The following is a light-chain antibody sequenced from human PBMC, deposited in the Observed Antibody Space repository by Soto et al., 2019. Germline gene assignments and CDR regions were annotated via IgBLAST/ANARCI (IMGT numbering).Light chain of an antibody. CDR1: SSDVGGYNY. CDR2: DVS. CDR3: SSYTGSTTLHYV. Sequence: QSALTQPASVSGSPGQSITISCTGTSSDVGGYNYVSWYQQHPGKAPKLLLYDVSNRPSGASNRFSGSKSGNTASLTISGLQAEDDADYYCSSYTGSTTLHYVFGTGTKVTVL. V-gene: IGLV2-14*01. J-gene: IGLJ1*01.